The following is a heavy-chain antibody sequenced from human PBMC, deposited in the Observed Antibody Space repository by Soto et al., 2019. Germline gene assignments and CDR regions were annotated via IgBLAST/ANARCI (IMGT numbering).Heavy chain of an antibody. V-gene: IGHV1-69*01. CDR1: GGTFSSYA. D-gene: IGHD2-15*01. J-gene: IGHJ6*02. CDR3: ARSQGGSSSLDIYYYYYYGMDV. CDR2: MIPIFGTA. Sequence: QVQLVQSGAEVKKPGSSVKVSCKAPGGTFSSYAISWVRQAPGQGLEWMGGMIPIFGTAKYAQKFQGRVTITADESTRTGYIELSSLRSEDTAVYYCARSQGGSSSLDIYYYYYYGMDVWGQGTTVTVSS.